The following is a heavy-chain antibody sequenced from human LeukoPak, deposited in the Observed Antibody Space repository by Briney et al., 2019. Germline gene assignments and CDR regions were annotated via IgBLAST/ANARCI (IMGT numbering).Heavy chain of an antibody. V-gene: IGHV4-31*03. D-gene: IGHD3-22*01. CDR1: GGSISSGGYY. CDR2: IYYSGST. CDR3: ARTNYYDSSGYGYYYYYYGMDV. Sequence: PSETLSLTCTVSGGSISSGGYYWSWIRQHPGKGLEWIGYIYYSGSTYYNPSLKSRVTISVDTSKNQFSLKLSSVTAADTAVYYCARTNYYDSSGYGYYYYYYGMDVWGQGTTVTVSS. J-gene: IGHJ6*02.